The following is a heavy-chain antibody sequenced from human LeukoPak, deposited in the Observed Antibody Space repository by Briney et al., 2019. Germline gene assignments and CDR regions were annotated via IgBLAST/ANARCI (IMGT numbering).Heavy chain of an antibody. CDR3: ARGWIGPLIRLQFFDS. V-gene: IGHV3-48*01. CDR2: ISSSSSTI. CDR1: GFTFSSYS. D-gene: IGHD5-12*01. Sequence: GESLRLTCAASGFTFSSYSMNWVRQAPGKGLEWVSYISSSSSTIYYADSVKGRFTISRDNAKNSLYLQINSLRAEDTALYYCARGWIGPLIRLQFFDSSGQGTLVTVSS. J-gene: IGHJ4*02.